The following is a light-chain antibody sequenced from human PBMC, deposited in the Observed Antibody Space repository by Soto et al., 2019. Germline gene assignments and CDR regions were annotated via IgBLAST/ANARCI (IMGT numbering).Light chain of an antibody. CDR3: CSYAGSSSYVV. V-gene: IGLV2-23*01. Sequence: QSALTQPASVSGSPGQSITISCTGTSSDVGSYNLVSWYQQHPGKAPKLMIYEGSKRPSGVSNRFSGSKSGNMASLTISGLQAEDEADYYCCSYAGSSSYVVFGGGTKLTVL. J-gene: IGLJ2*01. CDR2: EGS. CDR1: SSDVGSYNL.